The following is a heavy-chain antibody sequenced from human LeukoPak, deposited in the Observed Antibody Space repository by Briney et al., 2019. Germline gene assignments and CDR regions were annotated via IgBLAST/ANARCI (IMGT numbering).Heavy chain of an antibody. J-gene: IGHJ4*02. CDR3: AGGDCSSTTCYRAGQER. V-gene: IGHV3-48*03. Sequence: GGSLRLSCTASGFTFSSYEMNWVRQAPGKGLEWISYISNSGGNIYYADSVKGRFTISRDNAKNSLFLQMNSLRVEDTAVYYCAGGDCSSTTCYRAGQERWGQGTLVTVSS. CDR1: GFTFSSYE. D-gene: IGHD2-2*01. CDR2: ISNSGGNI.